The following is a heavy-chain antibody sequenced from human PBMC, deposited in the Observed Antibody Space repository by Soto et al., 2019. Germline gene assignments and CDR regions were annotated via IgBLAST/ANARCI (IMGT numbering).Heavy chain of an antibody. CDR3: AKVRSSGWYYWDY. CDR1: GFTFSSYA. D-gene: IGHD6-19*01. Sequence: EVQLLESGGGLVQPGGSLRLSCAASGFTFSSYAMSWVRQAPGKGLEWVSGITHSGGSTYYADSVKGRFTISRDNSENTLSLQMNSLRAEDTAVYYCAKVRSSGWYYWDYWGQGSLVTVSS. V-gene: IGHV3-23*01. J-gene: IGHJ4*02. CDR2: ITHSGGST.